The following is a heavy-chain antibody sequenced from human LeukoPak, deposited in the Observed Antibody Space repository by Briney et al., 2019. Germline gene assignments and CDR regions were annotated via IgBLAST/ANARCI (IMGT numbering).Heavy chain of an antibody. CDR2: INPNSGGT. J-gene: IGHJ3*02. CDR1: GYTFTGYY. CDR3: AREPNGAAAGILDAFDI. D-gene: IGHD6-13*01. Sequence: GASVKVSCKASGYTFTGYYTHWVRQAPGQGLEWMGWINPNSGGTNYAQKFQGRVTMTRDTSISAAYMELSRLRSDDTAVYYCAREPNGAAAGILDAFDIWGQGTMVTVSS. V-gene: IGHV1-2*02.